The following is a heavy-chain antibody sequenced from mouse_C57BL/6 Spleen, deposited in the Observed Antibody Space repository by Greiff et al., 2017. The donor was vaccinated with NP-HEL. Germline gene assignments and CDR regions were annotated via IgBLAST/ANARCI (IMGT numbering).Heavy chain of an antibody. Sequence: VQLQQPGAELVKPGASVKLSCKASGYTFTSYWMHWVKQRPGQGLEWIGMIHPNSGSTNYNEKFKSKATLTVDKSSSTAYMQLSSLTSEDSAVYYCARGGMITTRYFDYWGQGTTLTVSS. D-gene: IGHD2-4*01. V-gene: IGHV1-64*01. CDR3: ARGGMITTRYFDY. CDR2: IHPNSGST. CDR1: GYTFTSYW. J-gene: IGHJ2*01.